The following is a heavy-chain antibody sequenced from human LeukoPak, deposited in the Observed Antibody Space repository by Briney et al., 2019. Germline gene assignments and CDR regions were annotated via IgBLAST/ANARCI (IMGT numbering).Heavy chain of an antibody. CDR1: GGSFSGYY. V-gene: IGHV4-34*01. J-gene: IGHJ4*02. D-gene: IGHD3-22*01. CDR2: INHSGST. Sequence: SETLSLTCAVYGGSFSGYYWSWIRQPPGKGLEWIGEINHSGSTNYNPSLKSRVTISVDTSKNQFSLKLSSVTAADTAVYYCASSGPPGYDSSGYYKNFDYWGQGTLVTVSS. CDR3: ASSGPPGYDSSGYYKNFDY.